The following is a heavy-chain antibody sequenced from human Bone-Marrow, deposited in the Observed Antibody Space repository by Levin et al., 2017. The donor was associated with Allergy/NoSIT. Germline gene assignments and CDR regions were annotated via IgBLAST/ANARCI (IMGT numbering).Heavy chain of an antibody. V-gene: IGHV3-23*01. CDR2: ISGSGGST. D-gene: IGHD1-7*01. CDR3: AKYDGSGNWNYGTLLGRFDY. CDR1: GFTFSSYA. J-gene: IGHJ4*02. Sequence: GESLKISCAASGFTFSSYAMSWVRQAPGKGLEWVSAISGSGGSTYYADSVKGRFTISRDNSKNTLYLQMNSLRAEDTAVYYCAKYDGSGNWNYGTLLGRFDYWGQGTLVTVSS.